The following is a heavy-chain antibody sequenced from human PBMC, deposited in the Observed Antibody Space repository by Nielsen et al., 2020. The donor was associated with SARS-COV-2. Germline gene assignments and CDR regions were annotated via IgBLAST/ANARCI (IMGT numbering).Heavy chain of an antibody. CDR2: IYPGDSDT. V-gene: IGHV5-51*01. CDR1: GYSFTSYW. D-gene: IGHD1-26*01. CDR3: ARHAPLEWELLESDY. Sequence: KVSCKGSGYSFTSYWIGWVRQMPGKGLEWMGIIYPGDSDTRYSPSFQGQVTISADKSISTAYLQWSSLKASDTAMYYCARHAPLEWELLESDYWGRGTLVTVSS. J-gene: IGHJ4*02.